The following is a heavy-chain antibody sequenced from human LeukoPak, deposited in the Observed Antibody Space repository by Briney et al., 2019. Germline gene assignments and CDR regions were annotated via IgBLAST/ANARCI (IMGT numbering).Heavy chain of an antibody. CDR1: GYTFSDYY. CDR2: INPNSGVT. CDR3: ARQSEPKGDY. V-gene: IGHV1-2*06. Sequence: ASVKDSCKASGYTFSDYYIHWVRQAPGQGLEWMGRINPNSGVTNYAKNFQGRVTITRDTSISTASMELSSLRSDDTAVYYCARQSEPKGDYWGQGTLVTVSS. J-gene: IGHJ4*02.